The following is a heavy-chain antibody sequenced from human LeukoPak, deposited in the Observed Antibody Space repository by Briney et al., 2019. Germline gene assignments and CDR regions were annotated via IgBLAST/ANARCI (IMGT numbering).Heavy chain of an antibody. CDR3: ARDEEEYQLPMGIFDY. J-gene: IGHJ4*02. CDR2: ISYDGSDK. CDR1: GFTFSTYT. V-gene: IGHV3-30*04. D-gene: IGHD2-2*01. Sequence: PGRSLRLSCAAPGFTFSTYTMHWVRQAPGKGLEWVAVISYDGSDKYYADSVKGRFTISRDNSKNTLYLQMNSLRAEDTALYYCARDEEEYQLPMGIFDYWGQGTLVTVSS.